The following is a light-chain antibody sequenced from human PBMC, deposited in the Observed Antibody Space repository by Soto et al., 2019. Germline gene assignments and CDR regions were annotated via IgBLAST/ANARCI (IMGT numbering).Light chain of an antibody. V-gene: IGKV3-15*01. J-gene: IGKJ2*01. CDR1: QSITSS. CDR2: GAS. CDR3: QKYASSPYT. Sequence: EIVMTQSPATLSVYPGERSTLSCMASQSITSSLAWYQQKPGQDHRIIIYGASTRATGIQPRFSGRESGTDFTLTITTLEPEDSAVYFCQKYASSPYTFGQGNKGDIK.